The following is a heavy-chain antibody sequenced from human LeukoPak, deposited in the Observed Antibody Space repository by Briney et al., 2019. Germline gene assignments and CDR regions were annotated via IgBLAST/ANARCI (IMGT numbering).Heavy chain of an antibody. CDR2: IYSGGST. V-gene: IGHV3-53*05. Sequence: GGSLRLSCAASGFTFSSYWMSWVRQAPGKGLEWVSVIYSGGSTYYADSVKGRFTISRDNSKNTLYLQMNSLRAEDKAVYYCARDGSSTSGGSFDYWGQGTLVTVSS. J-gene: IGHJ4*02. CDR3: ARDGSSTSGGSFDY. D-gene: IGHD2-2*01. CDR1: GFTFSSYW.